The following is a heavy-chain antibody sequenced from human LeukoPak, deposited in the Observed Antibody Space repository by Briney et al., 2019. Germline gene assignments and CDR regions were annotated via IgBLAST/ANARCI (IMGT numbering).Heavy chain of an antibody. CDR1: GGSIISSSFY. V-gene: IGHV4-39*01. CDR2: IYYDGST. Sequence: PSETLSLTCSVSGGSIISSSFYWAWIRQPQGKGLEWIGSIYYDGSTYHNPSLKSRVTISVDTSKSQFFLNVYSLTAADTAIYYCARRRDGYNYLRYFDLWGRGTLVTVSS. D-gene: IGHD5-24*01. J-gene: IGHJ2*01. CDR3: ARRRDGYNYLRYFDL.